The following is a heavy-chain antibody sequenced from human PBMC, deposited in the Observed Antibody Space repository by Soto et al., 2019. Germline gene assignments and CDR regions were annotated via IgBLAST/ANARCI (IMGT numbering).Heavy chain of an antibody. J-gene: IGHJ5*02. CDR1: GGTSTIYT. CDR3: ATEKYGAGRVGVDT. Sequence: QVQLVQSGAEVKKPGSSLKVSCETSGGTSTIYTITWVRQAPGQGLQWMGRIVPTLRLTNYAQDFQGRLTLTADTSTSTAHMELSSLTSEVTAVYYCATEKYGAGRVGVDTWGQGTLVTVSS. V-gene: IGHV1-69*08. CDR2: IVPTLRLT. D-gene: IGHD1-26*01.